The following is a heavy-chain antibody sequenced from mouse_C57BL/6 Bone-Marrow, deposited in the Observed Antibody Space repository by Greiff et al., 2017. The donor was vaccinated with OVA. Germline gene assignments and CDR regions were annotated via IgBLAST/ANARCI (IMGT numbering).Heavy chain of an antibody. Sequence: EVKVVESGGGLVKPGGSLKLPCAASGFTFSSYAMSWVRQTPEKRLEWVATISDGGSYTYYPDNVKGRFTISRDNAKNNLYLQLSHLKSEDTAMYYCARGLRCYWYFDVWGTGTTVTVSS. CDR3: ARGLRCYWYFDV. CDR1: GFTFSSYA. CDR2: ISDGGSYT. J-gene: IGHJ1*03. D-gene: IGHD1-1*01. V-gene: IGHV5-4*03.